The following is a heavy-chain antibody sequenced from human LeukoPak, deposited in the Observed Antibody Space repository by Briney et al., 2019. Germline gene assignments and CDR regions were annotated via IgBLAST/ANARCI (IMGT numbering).Heavy chain of an antibody. Sequence: GGSLRLSCAASGFTFSSYGMHWVRQPRGKGLEWVAFIRYDGSNKYYADSVKGRFTISRDNSKNTLYLQMNSLRAEDTAVYYCAKDQAPQDIVVVPAYWGQGTLVTVSS. J-gene: IGHJ4*02. CDR2: IRYDGSNK. D-gene: IGHD2-2*01. CDR1: GFTFSSYG. V-gene: IGHV3-30*02. CDR3: AKDQAPQDIVVVPAY.